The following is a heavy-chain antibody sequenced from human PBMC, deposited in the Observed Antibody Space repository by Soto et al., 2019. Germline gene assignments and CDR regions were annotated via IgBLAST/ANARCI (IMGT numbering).Heavy chain of an antibody. CDR1: GGSISSSSYY. V-gene: IGHV4-39*01. Sequence: PSETRSLTCTVSGGSISSSSYYWGWIRQPPGKGLEWIGSIYYSGSTYCNPSLKSRVTISVDTSKNQFSLKLSSVTAADTAVYYCARTNTEMATITDYYYGTDVWGQGTTV. D-gene: IGHD5-12*01. CDR2: IYYSGST. CDR3: ARTNTEMATITDYYYGTDV. J-gene: IGHJ6*02.